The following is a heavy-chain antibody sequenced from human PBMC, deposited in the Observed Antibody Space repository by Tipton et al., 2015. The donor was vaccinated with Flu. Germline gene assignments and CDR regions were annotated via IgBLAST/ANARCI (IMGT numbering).Heavy chain of an antibody. CDR1: GGSISSYY. J-gene: IGHJ4*02. Sequence: LRLSCTVSGGSISSYYWSWIRQPPGKGLEWIGYIYYSGSTNYNPSPKSRVTISVDTSKNQFSLKLSSVTAADTAVYYYARDRGYYFDYWGQGTLVTVSS. CDR3: ARDRGYYFDY. CDR2: IYYSGST. V-gene: IGHV4-59*01. D-gene: IGHD3-10*01.